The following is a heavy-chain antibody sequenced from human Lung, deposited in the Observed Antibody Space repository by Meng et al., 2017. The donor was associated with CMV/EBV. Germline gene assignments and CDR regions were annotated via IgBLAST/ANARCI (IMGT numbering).Heavy chain of an antibody. V-gene: IGHV3-21*01. J-gene: IGHJ6*02. Sequence: GEXXKISCAASGFTFSSYSMNWVRQAPGKGLEWVSSISSSSSYIYYADSVKGRFTISRDNAKNSLYLQMNSLRAEDTAVYYCARDAFYYYYYYGMDVWGQGXTVTVSS. CDR2: ISSSSSYI. CDR3: ARDAFYYYYYYGMDV. CDR1: GFTFSSYS. D-gene: IGHD3-16*01.